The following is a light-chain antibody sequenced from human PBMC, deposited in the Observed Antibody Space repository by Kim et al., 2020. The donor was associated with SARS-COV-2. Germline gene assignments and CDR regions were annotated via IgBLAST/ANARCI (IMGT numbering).Light chain of an antibody. CDR1: SSNMGTNNE. CDR2: RST. J-gene: IGLJ1*01. V-gene: IGLV1-40*01. Sequence: VNIPWSGTSSNMGTNNEVHWYQQLPGTARKLIIYRSTKRPSGVPDRFSGSKSGSSASLAITGLQAEDEADYYCQSYDYRLSGSRIFGTGTKVTVL. CDR3: QSYDYRLSGSRI.